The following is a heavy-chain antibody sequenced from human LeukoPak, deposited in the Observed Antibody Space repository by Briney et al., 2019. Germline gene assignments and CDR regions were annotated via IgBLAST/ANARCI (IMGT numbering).Heavy chain of an antibody. CDR1: GGSISSGSYY. D-gene: IGHD5-12*01. J-gene: IGHJ4*02. CDR2: IYTSGST. Sequence: SETLSLTCTVSGGSISSGSYYWSWIRQPAGKGLEWIGRIYTSGSTNYNPSLKSRVTISVDTSKNQFSLKLSSVTAADTAVYYCARLVATIRAYYFDYWGQGTLVTVSS. CDR3: ARLVATIRAYYFDY. V-gene: IGHV4-61*02.